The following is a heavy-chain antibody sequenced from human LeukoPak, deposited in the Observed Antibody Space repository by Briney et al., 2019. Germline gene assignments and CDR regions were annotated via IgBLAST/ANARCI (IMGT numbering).Heavy chain of an antibody. CDR1: GFTFRTYG. Sequence: GRSLRLSCAAPGFTFRTYGMHWVRQAPGKGLEWLAVMWFDGSNKFYADSVKGRFTISRDNSENTLYLQMNSLRVEDTAVYYCARATGTTSNYYYGMEVWGKGTTVTVSS. D-gene: IGHD1-1*01. CDR2: MWFDGSNK. CDR3: ARATGTTSNYYYGMEV. J-gene: IGHJ6*04. V-gene: IGHV3-33*01.